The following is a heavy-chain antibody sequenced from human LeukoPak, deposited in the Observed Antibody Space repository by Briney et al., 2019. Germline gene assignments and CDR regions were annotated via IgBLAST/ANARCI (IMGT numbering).Heavy chain of an antibody. CDR2: IYYSGST. D-gene: IGHD3-22*01. J-gene: IGHJ6*02. CDR1: GGSISSYY. CDR3: ATTLYYYDSSGGYYYYYGMDV. Sequence: SETLSLTCTVSGGSISSYYWSWIRQPPGKGLEWIGYIYYSGSTNYNPSLKSRVTISVDTSKNQFSLKLSSVTAADTAVYYCATTLYYYDSSGGYYYYYGMDVWGQGTTVTVSS. V-gene: IGHV4-59*01.